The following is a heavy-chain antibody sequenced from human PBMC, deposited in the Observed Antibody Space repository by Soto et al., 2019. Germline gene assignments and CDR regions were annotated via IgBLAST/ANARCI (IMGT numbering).Heavy chain of an antibody. V-gene: IGHV4-34*01. D-gene: IGHD1-26*01. CDR2: INHSGST. Sequence: SETLSLTCAVYGGSFSGYYWSWIRQPPGKGLEWIGEINHSGSTNYNPSLKSRVTISVDTSKNQFSLKLSSVTAADTAVYYCARGRWAGSYYYWGQGTLVTVSS. J-gene: IGHJ4*02. CDR1: GGSFSGYY. CDR3: ARGRWAGSYYY.